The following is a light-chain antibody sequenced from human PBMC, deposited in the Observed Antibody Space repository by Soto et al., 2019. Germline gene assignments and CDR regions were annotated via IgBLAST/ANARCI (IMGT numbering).Light chain of an antibody. CDR3: QQSYSATT. Sequence: DIQMTQSPSSLSASVGDRVTITCRASQSISNYLNWYQQKPGKAPKLLIYTASTLQSGVPSRFSGSGSRTDFTLTISSLQPEDFATYYCQQSYSATTFGGGTKVEIK. V-gene: IGKV1-39*01. J-gene: IGKJ4*01. CDR2: TAS. CDR1: QSISNY.